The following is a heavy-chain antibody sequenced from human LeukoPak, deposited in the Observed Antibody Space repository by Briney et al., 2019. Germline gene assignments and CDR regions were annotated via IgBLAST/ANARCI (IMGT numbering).Heavy chain of an antibody. D-gene: IGHD6-6*01. V-gene: IGHV4-34*01. J-gene: IGHJ4*02. Sequence: SETLSLTCAVYGGSFSGYYWSWIRQPPGKGLEWIGEINHSGSTNYNPSLKSRVTISVDTSKNQFSLKLSSVTAADTAVYYCARQIIRGYSSSSNPFGYWGQGTLVTVSS. CDR3: ARQIIRGYSSSSNPFGY. CDR2: INHSGST. CDR1: GGSFSGYY.